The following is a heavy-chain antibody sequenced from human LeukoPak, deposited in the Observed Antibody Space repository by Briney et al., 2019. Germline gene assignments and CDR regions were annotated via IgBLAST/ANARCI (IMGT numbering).Heavy chain of an antibody. CDR1: GYTFTSYG. CDR3: ARAQHDSIAAAGTLDY. J-gene: IGHJ4*02. V-gene: IGHV1-18*01. CDR2: ISAYNGNT. Sequence: ASVKVSCKASGYTFTSYGISWVRQAPGQGLEWMGWISAYNGNTNYAQKLQGRVTMTIDTSTSTAYMELRSLRSDDTAVYYCARAQHDSIAAAGTLDYWGQGTLVTVSS. D-gene: IGHD6-13*01.